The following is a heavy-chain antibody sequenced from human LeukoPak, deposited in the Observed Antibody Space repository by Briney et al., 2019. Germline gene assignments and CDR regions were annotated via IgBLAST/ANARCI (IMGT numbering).Heavy chain of an antibody. CDR1: GFTFSNYG. CDR2: ISYDGGNK. Sequence: PGRSLRLSCAASGFTFSNYGMQWVRQAPGKGLEWVASISYDGGNKYYADSVKGRFTISRDNAKNSLYLQMNSLRAEDTAVYYCARSPSMVRGVITFFDYWGQGTLVTVSS. CDR3: ARSPSMVRGVITFFDY. D-gene: IGHD3-10*01. V-gene: IGHV3-30*03. J-gene: IGHJ4*02.